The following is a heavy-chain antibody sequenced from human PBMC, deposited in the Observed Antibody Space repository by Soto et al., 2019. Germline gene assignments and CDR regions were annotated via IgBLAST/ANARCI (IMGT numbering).Heavy chain of an antibody. CDR1: GFTFSSYS. D-gene: IGHD3-10*01. CDR3: ALLWCGGLLSFDY. CDR2: ISSSSSTI. Sequence: GGSLRLSCAASGFTFSSYSMNWVRQAPGKGLEWVSSISSSSSTIYYADSVKGRFTISRDNAKNSLYLQMNSLRAEDTAVYYCALLWCGGLLSFDYWGQGTLVTVSS. V-gene: IGHV3-48*01. J-gene: IGHJ4*02.